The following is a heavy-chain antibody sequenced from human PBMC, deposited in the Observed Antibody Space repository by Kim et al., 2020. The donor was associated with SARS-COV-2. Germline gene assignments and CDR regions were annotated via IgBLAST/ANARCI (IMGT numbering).Heavy chain of an antibody. V-gene: IGHV3-33*01. J-gene: IGHJ3*02. Sequence: GGSLRLSCAASGFTFSSYGMHWVRQAPGKGLEWVAVIWYDGSNKYYADSVKGRFTISRDNSKNTLYLQMNSLRAEDTAVYYCARAYCTNGVCYAFGAFDIWGQGTMVTVSS. CDR3: ARAYCTNGVCYAFGAFDI. CDR1: GFTFSSYG. D-gene: IGHD2-8*01. CDR2: IWYDGSNK.